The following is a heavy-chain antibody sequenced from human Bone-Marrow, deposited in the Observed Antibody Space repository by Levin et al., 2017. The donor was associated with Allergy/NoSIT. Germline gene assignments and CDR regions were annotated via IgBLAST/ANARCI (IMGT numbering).Heavy chain of an antibody. CDR1: GYSISSGYY. Sequence: SETLSLTCAVSGYSISSGYYWGWIRQPPGKGLEWIGSIYHSGSTYYNPSLKSRVTISVDTSKNQFSLKLSSVTAADTAVYYCAREGPGYYGSGRGKKDAFDIWGQGTMVTVSS. V-gene: IGHV4-38-2*01. CDR2: IYHSGST. D-gene: IGHD3-10*01. J-gene: IGHJ3*02. CDR3: AREGPGYYGSGRGKKDAFDI.